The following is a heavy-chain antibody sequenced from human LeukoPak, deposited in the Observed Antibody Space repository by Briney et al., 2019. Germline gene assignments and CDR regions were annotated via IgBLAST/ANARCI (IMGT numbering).Heavy chain of an antibody. V-gene: IGHV3-9*01. CDR1: GFAFDDYA. J-gene: IGHJ4*02. Sequence: GRSLRLSCAAFGFAFDDYAMHWVRQAPGKGLEWVSGISWNSGSIGYADSVKGRFSISRDNAKNSLYLQMDSLRAEDTAFYYCARATVTTVQWYFDYWGQGSLVTVSS. CDR3: ARATVTTVQWYFDY. D-gene: IGHD4-4*01. CDR2: ISWNSGSI.